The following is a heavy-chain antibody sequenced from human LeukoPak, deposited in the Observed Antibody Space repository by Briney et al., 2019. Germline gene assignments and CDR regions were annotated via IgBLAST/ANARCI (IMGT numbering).Heavy chain of an antibody. CDR2: INPSGGST. J-gene: IGHJ4*02. Sequence: ASVKVSCKASGYTFTSYYMHWVRQAPGQGLEWMGIINPSGGSTSYAQKFQGRVTMTRDTSTSTVYMELSSLRSEDTAVYYCAKEGQERDYYGSGSYYLIRYFDYWGQGTLATVSS. CDR1: GYTFTSYY. D-gene: IGHD3-10*01. CDR3: AKEGQERDYYGSGSYYLIRYFDY. V-gene: IGHV1-46*01.